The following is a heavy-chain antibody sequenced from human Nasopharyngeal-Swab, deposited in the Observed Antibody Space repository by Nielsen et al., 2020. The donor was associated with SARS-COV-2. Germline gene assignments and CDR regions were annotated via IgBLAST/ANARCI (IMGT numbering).Heavy chain of an antibody. CDR2: IRSKRDGETR. CDR3: ARYDDYYDSSGYAY. J-gene: IGHJ4*02. CDR1: GSTFTNVW. Sequence: GESLKISCAVSGSTFTNVWMTWVRQAPGQGLEWVARIRSKRDGETRDYAAPVQGRFTVSRDDSKYTVYLQMNSLKTEDTAVYYCARYDDYYDSSGYAYWGQGTLVTVSS. D-gene: IGHD3-22*01. V-gene: IGHV3-15*01.